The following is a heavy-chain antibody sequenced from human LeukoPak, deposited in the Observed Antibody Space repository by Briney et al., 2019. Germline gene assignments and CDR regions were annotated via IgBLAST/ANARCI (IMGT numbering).Heavy chain of an antibody. CDR3: ARDHYGDPYNWFDP. D-gene: IGHD4-17*01. CDR2: IYHSGST. V-gene: IGHV4-30-2*01. CDR1: GGSISSGGYY. J-gene: IGHJ5*02. Sequence: KTSQTLSLTCTVSGGSISSGGYYWSWIRQPPGKGLEWIGYIYHSGSTYYNPSLKSRVTISVDRSKNQFSLKLSSVTAADTAVYYCARDHYGDPYNWFDPWGQGTLVTVSS.